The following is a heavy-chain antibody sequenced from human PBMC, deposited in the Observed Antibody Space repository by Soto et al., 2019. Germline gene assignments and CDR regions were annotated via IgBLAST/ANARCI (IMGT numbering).Heavy chain of an antibody. J-gene: IGHJ4*02. D-gene: IGHD3-22*01. Sequence: QVQLVQSGAEVKKPGSSVKVSCKASGGTFSDYTINWVRQAPGQGLEWVGRIVPILSLANYAQKFQGSVKISADKSTSTYPIELTSLRAGDTAAVFGARDVPDYYDSRGPEGYLGQGPLVTVSS. CDR3: ARDVPDYYDSRGPEGY. CDR1: GGTFSDYT. CDR2: IVPILSLA. V-gene: IGHV1-69*08.